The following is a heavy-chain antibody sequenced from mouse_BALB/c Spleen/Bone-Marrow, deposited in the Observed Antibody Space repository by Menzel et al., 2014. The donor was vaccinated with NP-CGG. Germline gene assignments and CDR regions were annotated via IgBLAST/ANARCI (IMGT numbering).Heavy chain of an antibody. Sequence: EVMLVESGGGLVQPGGSLKLSCAASGFDFSGFWMGWVRQAPGKGLEWIGEINPDSSTINYTPSLKDRFIISRDNAKNTLYLQMSKVRSEDTALYYCARHGYYGGFAYWGQGTLVNVSA. CDR2: INPDSSTI. V-gene: IGHV4-1*02. CDR3: ARHGYYGGFAY. J-gene: IGHJ3*01. CDR1: GFDFSGFW. D-gene: IGHD2-3*01.